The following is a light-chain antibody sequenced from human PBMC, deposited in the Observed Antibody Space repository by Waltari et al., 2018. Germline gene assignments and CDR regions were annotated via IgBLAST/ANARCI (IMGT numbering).Light chain of an antibody. CDR3: QQYSSYPWT. Sequence: DIQMTQFPSTLAASVGDRVTITCRASQTISSCLTWYQQKPVKAPKLLIYKASSLGSGVPLRFNCSGSVTGFTLTISSLQPYDFSTYYCQQYSSYPWTFRQGTKVAI. J-gene: IGKJ1*01. CDR1: QTISSC. CDR2: KAS. V-gene: IGKV1-5*03.